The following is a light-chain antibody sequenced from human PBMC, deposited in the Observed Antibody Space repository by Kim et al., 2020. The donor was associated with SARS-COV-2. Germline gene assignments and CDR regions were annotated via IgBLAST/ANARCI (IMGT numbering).Light chain of an antibody. Sequence: GQSVTISCTGTSSDVGGYNYVSWYQLHPGKAPKLMIYAVTERPSGVPGRFSGSKSGNTAFLTISWLQAEDEADYYCSSYAGSSSLLFGGGTKVTVL. V-gene: IGLV2-11*01. CDR3: SSYAGSSSLL. CDR1: SSDVGGYNY. J-gene: IGLJ3*02. CDR2: AVT.